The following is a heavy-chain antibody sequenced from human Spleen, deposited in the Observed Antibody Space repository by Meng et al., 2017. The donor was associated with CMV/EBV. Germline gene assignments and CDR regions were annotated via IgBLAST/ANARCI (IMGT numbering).Heavy chain of an antibody. Sequence: GESLKISCAASGFTFSGSAMHWVRQASGKGLEWVGRIRSKATSYATAYAASVKGRFTISRDDSKNTAYLQMNSLKTEDTAVYYCMAWYSDGMDVWGQGTTVTVSS. J-gene: IGHJ6*02. D-gene: IGHD6-13*01. CDR1: GFTFSGSA. CDR3: MAWYSDGMDV. CDR2: IRSKATSYAT. V-gene: IGHV3-73*01.